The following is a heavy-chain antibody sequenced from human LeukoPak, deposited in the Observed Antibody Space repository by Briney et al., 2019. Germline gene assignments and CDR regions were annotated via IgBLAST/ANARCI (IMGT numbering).Heavy chain of an antibody. Sequence: GGSLRLSCAASGFTFDDYAMHWVRQAPGKGLEWVSGISWNSGSIGYADSVKGRFPISRDNAKNSLYLQMNSLRAEDMALYYCAKGATGYSTSGYFDYWGQGTLVTVSS. V-gene: IGHV3-9*03. CDR3: AKGATGYSTSGYFDY. CDR1: GFTFDDYA. CDR2: ISWNSGSI. J-gene: IGHJ4*02. D-gene: IGHD6-13*01.